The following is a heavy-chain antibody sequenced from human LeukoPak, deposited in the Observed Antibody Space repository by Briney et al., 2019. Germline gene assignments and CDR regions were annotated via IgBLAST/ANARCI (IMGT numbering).Heavy chain of an antibody. CDR3: ARGDTVEDAFDI. CDR2: IWYDGSNK. CDR1: GFTFSSYG. V-gene: IGHV3-33*01. D-gene: IGHD4-23*01. J-gene: IGHJ3*02. Sequence: GGSLRLSCAASGFTFSSYGMHWVRQAPGKGLEWVAVIWYDGSNKYYADSVKGRFTISRDNSKNTLYLQMNSLRAEDTAVYYCARGDTVEDAFDIWGQGTMVTVSS.